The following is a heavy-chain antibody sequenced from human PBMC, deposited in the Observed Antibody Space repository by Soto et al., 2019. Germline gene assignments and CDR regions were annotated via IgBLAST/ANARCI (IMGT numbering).Heavy chain of an antibody. D-gene: IGHD2-2*01. CDR1: GYTFTGYY. V-gene: IGHV1-2*04. CDR2: NNPNSGGT. Sequence: ASVKGSCKASGYTFTGYYMHWVRQAPGQGLEWMGWNNPNSGGTNYAQKFQGWVTMTRDTSISTAYMELSRLRSDDTAVYYCAREGGYCSSTSCYGDAFDIWGQGTMVTGSS. J-gene: IGHJ3*02. CDR3: AREGGYCSSTSCYGDAFDI.